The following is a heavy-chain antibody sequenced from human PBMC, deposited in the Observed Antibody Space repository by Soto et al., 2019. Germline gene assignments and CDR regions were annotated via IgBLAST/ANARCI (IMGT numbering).Heavy chain of an antibody. CDR1: GFAFSTYA. V-gene: IGHV3-30-3*01. J-gene: IGHJ4*02. Sequence: QVQLVESGGGVVQPGTSLRLSCAASGFAFSTYAVHWVRQAPGKGLEWVAIISPDGSDKYYADYVKGRFTISRDKSKNTLYLKMNSLRAEDTAMYYSSSNRGNSWHNFDYWGQVTLLTVSS. CDR2: ISPDGSDK. CDR3: SSNRGNSWHNFDY. D-gene: IGHD6-13*01.